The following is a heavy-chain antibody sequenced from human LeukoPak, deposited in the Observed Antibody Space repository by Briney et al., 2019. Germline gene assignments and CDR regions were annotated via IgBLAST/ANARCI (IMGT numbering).Heavy chain of an antibody. Sequence: GGSLRLSCAASGFTFSSHRMSWVRQAPGKGLEWVANIKKDGSEKYYVDSVKGRFTISRDNSKNTLYLQMNSLRAEDTAVYYCAKDATVTTPYWGQGTLVTVSS. J-gene: IGHJ4*02. D-gene: IGHD4-17*01. V-gene: IGHV3-7*01. CDR2: IKKDGSEK. CDR1: GFTFSSHR. CDR3: AKDATVTTPY.